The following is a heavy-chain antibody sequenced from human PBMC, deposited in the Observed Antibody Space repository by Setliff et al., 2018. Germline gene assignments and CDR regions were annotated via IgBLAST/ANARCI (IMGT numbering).Heavy chain of an antibody. Sequence: SETLSLTCTVSGGSISSYYWRWIRQPAGKGLEWIGHIYIGGSANYNPSLKRRVTMSIDTSKNQFSLKLNSVTAADMAVYYCAREQWLDPPGYYYMDVWAKGTTVTV. CDR3: AREQWLDPPGYYYMDV. CDR2: IYIGGSA. J-gene: IGHJ6*03. D-gene: IGHD6-19*01. V-gene: IGHV4-4*07. CDR1: GGSISSYY.